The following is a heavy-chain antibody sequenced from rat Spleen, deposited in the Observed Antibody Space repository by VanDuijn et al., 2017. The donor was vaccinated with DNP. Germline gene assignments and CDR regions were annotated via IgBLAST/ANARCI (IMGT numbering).Heavy chain of an antibody. CDR3: TNTWFAY. CDR1: GFTFSDYY. CDR2: ISYDGDRI. J-gene: IGHJ3*01. V-gene: IGHV5-20*01. Sequence: EVQLVESGGGLVQPGRSLKLSCAASGFTFSDYYMAWVRQAPTKGLEWVASISYDGDRIYYRDSVKGRFTISRDNAKSCLYLQMDSLRSEDTATYYCTNTWFAYWGQGTLVTVSS.